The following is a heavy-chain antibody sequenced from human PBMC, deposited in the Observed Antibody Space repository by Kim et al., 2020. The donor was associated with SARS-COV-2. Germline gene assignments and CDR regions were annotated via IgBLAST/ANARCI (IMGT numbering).Heavy chain of an antibody. CDR2: ILYDGSEK. J-gene: IGHJ4*02. CDR3: ARDLGSGSYYSPTDY. V-gene: IGHV3-30-3*01. Sequence: GGSLRLSCAASGFTFSHYAMHWVRQAPGKGLEWVGVILYDGSEKFYGDSVKGRFTISRDNSKDTLYLQMRSLRVEDTALYYCARDLGSGSYYSPTDYWGQGTLVTVSS. D-gene: IGHD3-10*01. CDR1: GFTFSHYA.